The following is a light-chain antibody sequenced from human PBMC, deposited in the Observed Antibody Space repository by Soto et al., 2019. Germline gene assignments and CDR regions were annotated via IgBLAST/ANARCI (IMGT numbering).Light chain of an antibody. V-gene: IGLV2-11*01. Sequence: QSALTQPRSVSGSPGQSVTISCTGTSSDVGGYNYVSWYQQHPGKAPKLVIYDVSKRPSGVPDRFSGSKSGNTASLTISGLQAEDEADYYFCSYAGNSLWVFGGGTKVTVL. CDR1: SSDVGGYNY. J-gene: IGLJ3*02. CDR2: DVS. CDR3: CSYAGNSLWV.